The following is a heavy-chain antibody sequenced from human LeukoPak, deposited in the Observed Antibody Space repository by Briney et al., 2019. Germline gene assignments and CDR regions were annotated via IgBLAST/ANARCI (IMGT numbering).Heavy chain of an antibody. V-gene: IGHV4-59*01. J-gene: IGHJ4*02. Sequence: SETLSLTCTVSGGSISSYYWSWIRQPPGKGLEWIGYIYHSGSTNYNPSLKSRVTISLDTSKNQFSLKLSSMTAADTAVYYCARASTHYYDSSGYYPPFEYWGQGTLVTVSS. CDR1: GGSISSYY. D-gene: IGHD3-22*01. CDR2: IYHSGST. CDR3: ARASTHYYDSSGYYPPFEY.